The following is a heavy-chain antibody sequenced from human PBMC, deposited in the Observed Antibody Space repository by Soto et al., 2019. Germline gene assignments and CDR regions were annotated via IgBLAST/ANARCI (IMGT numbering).Heavy chain of an antibody. CDR1: GFTFSTYG. D-gene: IGHD5-18*01. CDR3: GRDGALGDTAVVDS. CDR2: IWFDGSNK. V-gene: IGHV3-33*01. Sequence: QVQLVESGGGVVQPGTSLRLSCTASGFTFSTYGMHWVRQAPGKGLEWVAVIWFDGSNKYHGDSLKGRFTISRDNSKNNLYLQMNNLRAEDTAVYFCGRDGALGDTAVVDSWGQGTLVTVSS. J-gene: IGHJ4*02.